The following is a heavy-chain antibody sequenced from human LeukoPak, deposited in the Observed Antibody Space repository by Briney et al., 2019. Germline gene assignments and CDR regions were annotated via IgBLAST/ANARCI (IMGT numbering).Heavy chain of an antibody. Sequence: SVKVSCKASGGTFSSYAISWVRQAPGQGLEWMGRIIPIFGTANYAQKFQGRVTITTDESTSTAYMELSSLRSEDTAVYYCARARGYYGSSEYYFDYWGQGTLVTVSS. V-gene: IGHV1-69*05. J-gene: IGHJ4*02. D-gene: IGHD3-22*01. CDR1: GGTFSSYA. CDR3: ARARGYYGSSEYYFDY. CDR2: IIPIFGTA.